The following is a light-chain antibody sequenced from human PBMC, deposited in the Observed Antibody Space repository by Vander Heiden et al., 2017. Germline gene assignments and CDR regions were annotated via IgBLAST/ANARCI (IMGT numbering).Light chain of an antibody. CDR2: DAS. CDR1: QSISSN. CDR3: QQYNSWPIT. J-gene: IGKJ5*01. Sequence: EIVMTQSPATLSVSPGERATLSCRASQSISSNLAWYQAKPGQAPRILIHDASTRATRLPARFSGSGSGTEFTLAISGLQSEDFAVYYCQQYNSWPITFGQGTRLEIK. V-gene: IGKV3-15*01.